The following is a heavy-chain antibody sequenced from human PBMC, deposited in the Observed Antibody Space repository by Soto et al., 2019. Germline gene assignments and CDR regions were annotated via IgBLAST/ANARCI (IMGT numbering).Heavy chain of an antibody. CDR2: IWYDGSNK. CDR3: ARDSGSCSGGSCYSFAY. Sequence: QVQLVESGGGVVQPGRSLRLSCAASGFTFSSYGMHWVRQAPGKGLEWVAVIWYDGSNKYYADSVKGRFTISRDNSKNTLYLQMNSLRAEDTAVYYCARDSGSCSGGSCYSFAYWGQGTLVTVSS. D-gene: IGHD2-15*01. J-gene: IGHJ4*02. CDR1: GFTFSSYG. V-gene: IGHV3-33*01.